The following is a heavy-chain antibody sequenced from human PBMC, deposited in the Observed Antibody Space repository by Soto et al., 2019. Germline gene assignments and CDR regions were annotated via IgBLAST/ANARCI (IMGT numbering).Heavy chain of an antibody. Sequence: EVQLLESGGGLVQPGGSLRLSCAASGFTFNRFAMTWVRQAPGKGLEWVSTIGGSGDNTFYADSVKGRFTISRDNSGDTLFLQMNRLRAEDTALYYCAKLGYCSGGTCYLDYYNGLDVWGQGTTVTVSS. CDR2: IGGSGDNT. J-gene: IGHJ6*02. V-gene: IGHV3-23*01. D-gene: IGHD2-15*01. CDR3: AKLGYCSGGTCYLDYYNGLDV. CDR1: GFTFNRFA.